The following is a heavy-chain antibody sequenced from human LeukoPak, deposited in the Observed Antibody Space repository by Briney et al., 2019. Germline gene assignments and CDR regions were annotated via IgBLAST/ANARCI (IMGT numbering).Heavy chain of an antibody. CDR2: MNPNSGNT. J-gene: IGHJ4*02. CDR1: GYTLTSYD. CDR3: ARGQRSSRDFDY. D-gene: IGHD2-2*01. V-gene: IGHV1-8*03. Sequence: ASVKVSCKASGYTLTSYDINWVRQATGQGLEWMGWMNPNSGNTGYAQKFQGRVTITRNTSISTAYMELSSLRSEDTAVYYCARGQRSSRDFDYWGQGTLVTVSS.